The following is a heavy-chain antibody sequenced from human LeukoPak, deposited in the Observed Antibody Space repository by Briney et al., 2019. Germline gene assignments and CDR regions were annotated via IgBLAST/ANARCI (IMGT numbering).Heavy chain of an antibody. J-gene: IGHJ4*02. CDR3: AKYGEAGLLYFDC. Sequence: GGSLRLSCAASGFTFSSYWMSWVRQAPGKGLEWVAVIWYGGSNKYYADSVKGRFTISRDNSKNTLYLQMNSLRVEDTAVYYCAKYGEAGLLYFDCWGQGTLVTVSS. CDR2: IWYGGSNK. D-gene: IGHD2-2*01. V-gene: IGHV3-33*08. CDR1: GFTFSSYW.